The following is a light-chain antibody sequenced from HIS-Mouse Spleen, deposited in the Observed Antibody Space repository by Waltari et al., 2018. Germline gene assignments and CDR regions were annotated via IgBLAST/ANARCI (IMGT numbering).Light chain of an antibody. CDR3: AAWDDSLNGNYV. CDR2: SNK. J-gene: IGLJ1*01. Sequence: QSVLTQPPSASGTPGQRVTISCSGSSSNIGIHTGNWYQQLPGTAPKPLIYSNKQRPSGVPDRFSGSKSGTSASLAISGLQSEDEADYYCAAWDDSLNGNYVFGTGTKVTVL. V-gene: IGLV1-44*01. CDR1: SSNIGIHT.